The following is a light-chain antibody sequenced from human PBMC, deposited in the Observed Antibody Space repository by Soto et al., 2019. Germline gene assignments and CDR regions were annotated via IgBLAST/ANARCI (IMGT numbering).Light chain of an antibody. J-gene: IGKJ1*01. V-gene: IGKV1-33*01. CDR2: DAS. CDR1: QDIRKY. CDR3: QQSDDLWT. Sequence: DIQMTQSPSSLSASVGDRVTITCQASQDIRKYLNWYQQKAGKAPKLLIYDASNLETGVPSRFSASGSGTDFTFTISSLQPEDIATYYCQQSDDLWTFGQGTKVEIK.